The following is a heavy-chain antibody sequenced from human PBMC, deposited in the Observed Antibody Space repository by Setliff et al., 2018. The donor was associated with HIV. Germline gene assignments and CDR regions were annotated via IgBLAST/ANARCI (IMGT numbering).Heavy chain of an antibody. J-gene: IGHJ3*02. CDR3: ARAALRYCTSTSCPRVDAFDI. CDR2: ISTSSATK. D-gene: IGHD2-2*01. V-gene: IGHV3-11*01. CDR1: GFTFSDYY. Sequence: GGSLRLSCVASGFTFSDYYMIWIRQAPGQGLEWVSYISTSSATKYYADSVKGRFTISRDNAKNSLYLQMNSVRADDTAVYYCARAALRYCTSTSCPRVDAFDIWGQGTMVTVSS.